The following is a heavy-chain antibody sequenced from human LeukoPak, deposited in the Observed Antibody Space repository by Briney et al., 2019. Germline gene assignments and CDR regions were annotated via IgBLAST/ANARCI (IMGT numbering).Heavy chain of an antibody. V-gene: IGHV1-2*02. CDR2: INPNSGGT. CDR1: GYTFTGYY. CDR3: ARGSLTLVVPGDAFDI. Sequence: ASVKVSCKASGYTFTGYYMHWVRQAPGQGLEWMGWINPNSGGTNYAQKFQGGVTMTRDTSISTAYMELSRLRSDDTAVYYCARGSLTLVVPGDAFDIWGQGTMVTVSS. D-gene: IGHD6-13*01. J-gene: IGHJ3*02.